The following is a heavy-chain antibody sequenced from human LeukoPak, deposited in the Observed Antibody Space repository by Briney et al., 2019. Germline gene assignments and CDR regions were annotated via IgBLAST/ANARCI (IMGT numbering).Heavy chain of an antibody. Sequence: SGGSLRLSCAASGFTFSSYAMSWVRQAPGKGLEWVSIISGRGGSTYYADSVKGRFIISRDNSKNTLYLQMSSLRAEDTAIYYCAKDLVEVDSSGYAGTDAFDIWGQGTMVTVSS. D-gene: IGHD3-22*01. CDR2: ISGRGGST. CDR3: AKDLVEVDSSGYAGTDAFDI. J-gene: IGHJ3*02. CDR1: GFTFSSYA. V-gene: IGHV3-23*01.